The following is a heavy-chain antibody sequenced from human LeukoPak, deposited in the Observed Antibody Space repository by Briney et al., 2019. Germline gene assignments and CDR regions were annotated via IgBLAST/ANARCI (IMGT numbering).Heavy chain of an antibody. J-gene: IGHJ4*02. D-gene: IGHD2-2*01. V-gene: IGHV3-23*01. Sequence: GGSLRLSCAASGFTFNTYVVTWVRQAPGQGLEWVSGISGSGDITYYADSVKGRFTISRDNSKNTVFLQMNSLRVDDTAVYYCARGDCITTNCLMCFGYWGQGTLVTVSS. CDR1: GFTFNTYV. CDR2: ISGSGDIT. CDR3: ARGDCITTNCLMCFGY.